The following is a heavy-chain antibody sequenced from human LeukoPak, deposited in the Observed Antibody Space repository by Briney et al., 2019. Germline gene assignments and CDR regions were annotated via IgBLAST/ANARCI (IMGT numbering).Heavy chain of an antibody. V-gene: IGHV3-48*01. CDR2: ISNNSGTI. D-gene: IGHD2-15*01. Sequence: GGSPRLSPAASGFPFSTYNMNSVRQAPGQGLAWPSYISNNSGTIHYADSVKGRFTNSRDNAQNSLYLQMNSLRAEDTAVYYCARDFLEDTQWGQGTLVTVSS. CDR1: GFPFSTYN. CDR3: ARDFLEDTQ. J-gene: IGHJ4*02.